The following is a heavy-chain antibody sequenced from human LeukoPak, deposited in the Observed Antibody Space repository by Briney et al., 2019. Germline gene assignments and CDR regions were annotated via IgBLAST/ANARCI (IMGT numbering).Heavy chain of an antibody. CDR2: IRYDGSND. D-gene: IGHD6-13*01. V-gene: IGHV3-30*02. Sequence: PGGSLRLSCAASGFTFGDFGMHWVRQAPGKGLEWVAFIRYDGSNDYYPDSVKGRFTISRDNSRTTLYLQMHSLRIEDTAVYYCVKGGSSSHNWFDPWGQGILVTVSS. CDR1: GFTFGDFG. J-gene: IGHJ5*02. CDR3: VKGGSSSHNWFDP.